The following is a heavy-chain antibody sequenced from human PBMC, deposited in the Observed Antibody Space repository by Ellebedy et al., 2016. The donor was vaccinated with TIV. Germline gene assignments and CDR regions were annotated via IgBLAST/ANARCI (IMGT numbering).Heavy chain of an antibody. CDR3: ARRASYGDYAVQVNPWFDP. CDR2: IRQEGDEI. Sequence: GESLKISCAASGFSFRSYWMTWVRQAPGKGLEWVAKIRQEGDEIYYVESVKGRFTISRDNAKNSLFLQMNSPRVEDTAVYYCARRASYGDYAVQVNPWFDPWGQGTLVTVSS. V-gene: IGHV3-7*01. D-gene: IGHD4-17*01. J-gene: IGHJ5*02. CDR1: GFSFRSYW.